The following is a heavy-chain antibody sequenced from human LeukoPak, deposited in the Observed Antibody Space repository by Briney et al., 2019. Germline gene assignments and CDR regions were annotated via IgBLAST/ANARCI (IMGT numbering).Heavy chain of an antibody. Sequence: GGSLRLSCAASGFTFSSYGMHWVRRAPGKGVEWVAVIWYDGSNKYYADSVKGRFTISRDNSKNTLYLQMNSLRAEDTAVYYCARDPVTMVRGVITYYYYGMDVWGQGTTVTVSS. V-gene: IGHV3-33*01. CDR1: GFTFSSYG. J-gene: IGHJ6*02. CDR3: ARDPVTMVRGVITYYYYGMDV. D-gene: IGHD3-10*01. CDR2: IWYDGSNK.